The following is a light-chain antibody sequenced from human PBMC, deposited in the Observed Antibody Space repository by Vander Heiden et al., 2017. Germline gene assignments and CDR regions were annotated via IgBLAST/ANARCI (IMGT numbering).Light chain of an antibody. CDR2: QDN. CDR1: KLGDKY. Sequence: SYELTQPPSVSVSPGQTASITCSGDKLGDKYAYWYQQKPGQSPVLVIYQDNKRPSGIPERFSGSNSGNTATLTISGTQAMDEAVYYCQAWDSSNGVFGTGTKVTVL. CDR3: QAWDSSNGV. V-gene: IGLV3-1*01. J-gene: IGLJ1*01.